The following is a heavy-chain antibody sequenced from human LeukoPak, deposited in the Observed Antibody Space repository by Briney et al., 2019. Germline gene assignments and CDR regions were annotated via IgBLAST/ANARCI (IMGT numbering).Heavy chain of an antibody. CDR3: ARDRMYSSSWYYYYYYMDA. CDR2: ILYDGSNK. CDR1: GFTFSSYA. D-gene: IGHD6-13*01. Sequence: GGSLRLSCAASGFTFSSYAMHWARQAPGKGLEWVAVILYDGSNKYYADSVKGRFTISRDNSKNTLYLQMNSLRAEDTAVYYCARDRMYSSSWYYYYYYMDAWGKGTTVTVSS. J-gene: IGHJ6*03. V-gene: IGHV3-30*01.